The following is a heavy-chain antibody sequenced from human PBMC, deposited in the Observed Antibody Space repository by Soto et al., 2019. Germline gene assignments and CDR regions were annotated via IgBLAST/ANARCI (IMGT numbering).Heavy chain of an antibody. J-gene: IGHJ4*02. CDR1: GGTFSSYT. CDR2: IIPILGIA. D-gene: IGHD6-13*01. V-gene: IGHV1-69*02. Sequence: QVQLVQSGAEVKKPGSSVKVSCKASGGTFSSYTISWVRQAPGQGLEWMGRIIPILGIANYAQKFQGRVTITADKSMSTAYMELSSLRSEDTAVYYCARGSSSSWDKPEGFCDYWGQGTLVTVSS. CDR3: ARGSSSSWDKPEGFCDY.